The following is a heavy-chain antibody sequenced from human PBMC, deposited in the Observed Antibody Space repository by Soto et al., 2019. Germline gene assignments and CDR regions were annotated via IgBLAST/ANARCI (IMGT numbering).Heavy chain of an antibody. Sequence: QVQLVQSGAEVKKPGASVKVSCKASGYTFTSYDINWVRQATGQGLEWMGWMNPNSGNTGYAQKFQGRVTLTRYTSTSTAYMALSSLRSEDTAVYYCARETSAAGTGWFDPWGQGTLVTVSS. J-gene: IGHJ5*02. D-gene: IGHD6-13*01. CDR2: MNPNSGNT. CDR1: GYTFTSYD. CDR3: ARETSAAGTGWFDP. V-gene: IGHV1-8*01.